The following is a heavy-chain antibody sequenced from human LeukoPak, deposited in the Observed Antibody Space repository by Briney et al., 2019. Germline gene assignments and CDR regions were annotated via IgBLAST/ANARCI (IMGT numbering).Heavy chain of an antibody. CDR1: GGSISSGGYY. V-gene: IGHV4-31*03. CDR3: ARSAAAGTVSWFDP. Sequence: NPSETLSLTCTVSGGSISSGGYYWSWIRQHPGKGLEWIGYIYYSGSTYYNPSLKSRVTISVDTSKNQFSLKLSSVTAADTAVYYCARSAAAGTVSWFDPWGQGTLVTVSS. D-gene: IGHD6-13*01. J-gene: IGHJ5*02. CDR2: IYYSGST.